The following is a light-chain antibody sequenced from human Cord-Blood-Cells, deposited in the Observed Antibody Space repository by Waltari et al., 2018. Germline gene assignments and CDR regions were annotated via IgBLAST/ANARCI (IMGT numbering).Light chain of an antibody. CDR2: EGS. J-gene: IGLJ1*01. V-gene: IGLV2-23*01. CDR3: CSYAGSSTYV. Sequence: QSALTQPASVSGSPGQSITLSCPGTSSHVGSYNLLSWYQQHPGKAPKLMFYEGSKRPSGVSNRCSGSKSGNTASLTISGLQAEDEADYYCCSYAGSSTYVFGTGTKVTVL. CDR1: SSHVGSYNL.